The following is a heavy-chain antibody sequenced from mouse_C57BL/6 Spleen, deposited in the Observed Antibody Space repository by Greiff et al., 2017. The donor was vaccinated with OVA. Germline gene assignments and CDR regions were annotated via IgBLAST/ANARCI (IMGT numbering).Heavy chain of an antibody. Sequence: EVKLEESGGGLVQPGGSMKLSCVASGFTFSNYWMNWVRQSPEKGLEWVAQIRLKSDNYATHYAESVKGRVTISRDDSKSSVYLQMNNLRAEDTGIYYCTGLGYSYAMDYWGQGTSVTVSS. CDR2: IRLKSDNYAT. CDR1: GFTFSNYW. V-gene: IGHV6-3*01. CDR3: TGLGYSYAMDY. J-gene: IGHJ4*01. D-gene: IGHD2-3*01.